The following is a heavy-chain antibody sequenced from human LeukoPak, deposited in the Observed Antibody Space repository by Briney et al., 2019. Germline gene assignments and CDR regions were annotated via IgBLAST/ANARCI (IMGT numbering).Heavy chain of an antibody. D-gene: IGHD6-19*01. Sequence: GESLKISCTGSGYRFTSYWIGWVRQMPGKGLEWMGIIYPGDSDTRYSPSFQGTVTISAAKSISTAYLQWSSLKASDTAMYYCARHFSSGWYLDYWGQGTLVTVSS. CDR2: IYPGDSDT. CDR3: ARHFSSGWYLDY. V-gene: IGHV5-51*01. J-gene: IGHJ4*02. CDR1: GYRFTSYW.